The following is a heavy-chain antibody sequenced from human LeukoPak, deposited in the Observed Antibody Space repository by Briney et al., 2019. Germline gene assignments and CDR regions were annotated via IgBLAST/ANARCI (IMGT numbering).Heavy chain of an antibody. CDR1: GFTLSIYA. D-gene: IGHD3-10*01. CDR3: SKDRLLGFGELFCYFDY. CDR2: ISGSGGST. J-gene: IGHJ4*02. Sequence: GGTLRLSCAASGFTLSIYAMIWVRQAPGKGLEWVSAISGSGGSTYYADSVKRRFTISRDNSKNTLYLQMNSLRSGDTAVLYCSKDRLLGFGELFCYFDYWGQGTLVTVSS. V-gene: IGHV3-23*01.